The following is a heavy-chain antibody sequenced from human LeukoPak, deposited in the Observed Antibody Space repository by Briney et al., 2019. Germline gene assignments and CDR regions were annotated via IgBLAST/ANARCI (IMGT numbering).Heavy chain of an antibody. V-gene: IGHV4-59*08. Sequence: PSETLSLTCTVSGGSISSYSWNWIRQPPGKGLEWIGRIYSSGSTIYNPSLKSRVTISVETSKHQFSLELSSVTAADTAVYYCARRRREISTITEDNWLDPWGQGTLVTVSS. CDR2: IYSSGST. J-gene: IGHJ5*02. CDR1: GGSISSYS. D-gene: IGHD5-24*01. CDR3: ARRRREISTITEDNWLDP.